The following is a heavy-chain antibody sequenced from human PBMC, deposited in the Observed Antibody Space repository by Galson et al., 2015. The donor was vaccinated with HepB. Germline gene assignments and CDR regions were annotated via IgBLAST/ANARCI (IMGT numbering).Heavy chain of an antibody. D-gene: IGHD6-13*01. V-gene: IGHV4-4*02. Sequence: TLSLTCAVSGGSISSSNWWSWVRQPPGKGLEWIGEIYHSGSTNYNPSLKSRVTISVDKSKNQFSLKLSPVTAADTAVYYCASYPSGTHAFDIWGQGTMVTVSS. J-gene: IGHJ3*02. CDR2: IYHSGST. CDR1: GGSISSSNW. CDR3: ASYPSGTHAFDI.